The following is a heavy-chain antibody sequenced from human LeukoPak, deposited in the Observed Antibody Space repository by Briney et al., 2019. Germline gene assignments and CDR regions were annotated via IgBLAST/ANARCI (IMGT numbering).Heavy chain of an antibody. CDR2: IYHSGST. CDR3: ARGPDRYGYSGY. J-gene: IGHJ4*02. D-gene: IGHD5-18*01. CDR1: GYSISSGYY. V-gene: IGHV4-38-2*01. Sequence: SETLSLTCAVSGYSISSGYYWGWIRQPPGKGLEWIGSIYHSGSTYYNPSLKSRVTISVDTSKNQLSLKLSSVTAADTAVYYCARGPDRYGYSGYWGQGTLVTVSS.